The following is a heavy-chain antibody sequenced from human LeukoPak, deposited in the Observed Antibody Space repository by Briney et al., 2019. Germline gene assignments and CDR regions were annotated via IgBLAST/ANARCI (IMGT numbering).Heavy chain of an antibody. J-gene: IGHJ4*02. CDR3: GKAFSRGWGPFYY. V-gene: IGHV3-23*01. Sequence: PGGSLRLSCAASGFTINTFTMNWVRQAPGKGLEWVSTIRGAEGGTYYADSVKGRFTISRDNFENTLYLQMNYLREVDTALYYCGKAFSRGWGPFYYWGQGSLVNV. D-gene: IGHD2-2*01. CDR2: IRGAEGGT. CDR1: GFTINTFT.